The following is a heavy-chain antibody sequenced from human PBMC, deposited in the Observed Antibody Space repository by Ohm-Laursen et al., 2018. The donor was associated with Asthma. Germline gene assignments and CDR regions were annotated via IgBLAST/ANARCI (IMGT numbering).Heavy chain of an antibody. J-gene: IGHJ3*02. D-gene: IGHD2-15*01. CDR3: ARDGCSGGSCYFYAFDI. V-gene: IGHV4-31*03. Sequence: TLSLTCPVSGGSISSGGYYWSWIRQHPGKGLEWIGYIYYSGSTYYNPSLKSRVTISVDTSKNQFSLKLSSVTAADTAVYYCARDGCSGGSCYFYAFDIWGQGTMVTVSS. CDR1: GGSISSGGYY. CDR2: IYYSGST.